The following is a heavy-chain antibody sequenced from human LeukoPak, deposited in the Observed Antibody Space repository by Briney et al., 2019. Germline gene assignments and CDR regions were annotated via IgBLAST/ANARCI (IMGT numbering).Heavy chain of an antibody. Sequence: GGSLRLSCAASGFTFSSYEMNWVRQAPGKGLEWVSYISSTGSTIYYADSLKGRFTISRDNGKKSLYLQMNSLRAEDTAVYYCARDSLGGDYVWGSYSGFDYWGQGTLVTVSS. J-gene: IGHJ4*02. CDR2: ISSTGSTI. D-gene: IGHD3-16*01. CDR3: ARDSLGGDYVWGSYSGFDY. V-gene: IGHV3-48*03. CDR1: GFTFSSYE.